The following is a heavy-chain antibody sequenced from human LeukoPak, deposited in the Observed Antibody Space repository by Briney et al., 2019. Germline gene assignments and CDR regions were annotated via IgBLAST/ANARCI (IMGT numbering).Heavy chain of an antibody. D-gene: IGHD3-22*01. CDR1: GGTFRSYT. J-gene: IGHJ4*02. CDR2: IIPILGIA. CDR3: AREAPTYYYDSSGYYSVY. Sequence: SVKVSCKASGGTFRSYTISWVRQAPGQGLEWMGRIIPILGIANYAQKFQGRVTITADKSTSTAYMELSSLRSEDTAVYYCAREAPTYYYDSSGYYSVYWGQGTLVTVSS. V-gene: IGHV1-69*04.